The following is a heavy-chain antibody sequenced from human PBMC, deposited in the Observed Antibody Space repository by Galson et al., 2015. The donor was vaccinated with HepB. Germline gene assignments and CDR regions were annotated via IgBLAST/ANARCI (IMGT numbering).Heavy chain of an antibody. Sequence: SLRLSCAASGFTFSSYEMNWVRQALGKGLEWVSYISSSGSTIYYADSVKGRFTISRDNAKNSLYLQMNSLRAEDTAVYYCAPLRAILNWGQGTLVTVSS. CDR2: ISSSGSTI. CDR1: GFTFSSYE. V-gene: IGHV3-48*03. J-gene: IGHJ4*02. CDR3: APLRAILN.